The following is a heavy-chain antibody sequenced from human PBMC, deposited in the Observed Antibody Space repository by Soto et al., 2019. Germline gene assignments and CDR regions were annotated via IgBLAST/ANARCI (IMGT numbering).Heavy chain of an antibody. Sequence: GGSLRLSCAASGFPFSRHWMSWLRQAPGKWLEWVANIDEDGSDKYYVDSVKGRFTISRDNAKNSLYLQMTRLRVEDTAVYYWARDGGQLEHYFYYWGQGTTVTVSS. CDR2: IDEDGSDK. CDR3: ARDGGQLEHYFYY. D-gene: IGHD6-6*01. CDR1: GFPFSRHW. J-gene: IGHJ4*02. V-gene: IGHV3-7*01.